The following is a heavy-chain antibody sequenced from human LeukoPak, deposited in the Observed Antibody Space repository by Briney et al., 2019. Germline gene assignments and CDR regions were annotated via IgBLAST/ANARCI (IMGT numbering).Heavy chain of an antibody. CDR1: GFTFSSYA. V-gene: IGHV3-23*01. D-gene: IGHD3-9*01. CDR2: ISGSGGST. Sequence: SGGSLRLSCAASGFTFSSYAMSWVRQAPGKGLEWVSAISGSGGSTYYADSVKGRFTISRDNSKNTLYLQMNSLRAEDTAVYYCAKLPSYYDILTGSFDYWGQGTLVTVSP. CDR3: AKLPSYYDILTGSFDY. J-gene: IGHJ4*02.